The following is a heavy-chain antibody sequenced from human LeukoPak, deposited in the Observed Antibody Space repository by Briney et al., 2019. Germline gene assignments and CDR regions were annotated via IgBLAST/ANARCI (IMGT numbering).Heavy chain of an antibody. Sequence: GGSLRLSCAASGFTFNIYALTWVRQAPGKGLEWISTVSDSGINTYYADSVKGRFTISRDNSKNTLYLQLNSLRAADTALYDCAKNFCRPYCRTSCYDHWGQGTLVTVSS. CDR3: AKNFCRPYCRTSCYDH. CDR1: GFTFNIYA. D-gene: IGHD2-2*01. V-gene: IGHV3-23*01. J-gene: IGHJ4*02. CDR2: VSDSGINT.